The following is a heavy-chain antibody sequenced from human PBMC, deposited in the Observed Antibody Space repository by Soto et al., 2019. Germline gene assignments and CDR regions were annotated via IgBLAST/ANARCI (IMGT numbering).Heavy chain of an antibody. CDR2: ISSSSSTI. Sequence: VQLVESGGGLVQPGGSLRLSCAASGFTFSSYSMNWVRQAPGKGLEWVSYISSSSSTIYYADSVKGRSTISRDNAKNSLYLQMNSLRAEDTAVYYCARANYYGSPGDFDYWGQGTLVTVSS. CDR3: ARANYYGSPGDFDY. D-gene: IGHD3-10*01. V-gene: IGHV3-48*01. CDR1: GFTFSSYS. J-gene: IGHJ4*02.